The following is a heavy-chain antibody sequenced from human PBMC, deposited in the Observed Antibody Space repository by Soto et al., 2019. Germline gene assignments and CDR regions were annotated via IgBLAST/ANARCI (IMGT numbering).Heavy chain of an antibody. D-gene: IGHD7-27*01. CDR2: INPNSGGT. CDR1: GYTFTGYY. J-gene: IGHJ6*02. Sequence: QVQLVQSGAEVKKPGASVKVSCKASGYTFTGYYMHWVRQAPGQGLEWMGWINPNSGGTNYAQKFQGWVTMTRDTSISTAYMELSRLRSDDTAVYYCARGRDLGTYYYYYGMDVWGQGTTVTVSS. CDR3: ARGRDLGTYYYYYGMDV. V-gene: IGHV1-2*04.